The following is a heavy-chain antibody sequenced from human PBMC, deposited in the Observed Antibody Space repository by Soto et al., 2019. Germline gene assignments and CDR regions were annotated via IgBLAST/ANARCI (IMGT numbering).Heavy chain of an antibody. D-gene: IGHD5-12*01. CDR2: ISTYNGDI. CDR3: AREGVAPYYYYGMDV. CDR1: GYTFTRSG. J-gene: IGHJ6*02. Sequence: GASVKVSCKASGYTFTRSGISWVRQAPGQGLDWMGWISTYNGDINYAQTFQGRVTMTTDTSTSTVHMEVRSLRSDDTAVYYCAREGVAPYYYYGMDVWGQGTPVTVSS. V-gene: IGHV1-18*01.